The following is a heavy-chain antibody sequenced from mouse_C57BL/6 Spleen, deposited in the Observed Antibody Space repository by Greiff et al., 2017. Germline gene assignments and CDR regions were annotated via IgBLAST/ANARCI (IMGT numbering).Heavy chain of an antibody. CDR1: GYAFSSSW. Sequence: VQQVESGPELVKPGASVKISCKASGYAFSSSWMNWVKQRPGKGLEWIGRIYPGDGDTNYNGKFKGKATLTADKSSSTAYMQLSSLTSEDSAVYFCARVNWDLYYFDYWGQGTTLTVSS. V-gene: IGHV1-82*01. CDR3: ARVNWDLYYFDY. J-gene: IGHJ2*01. CDR2: IYPGDGDT. D-gene: IGHD4-1*01.